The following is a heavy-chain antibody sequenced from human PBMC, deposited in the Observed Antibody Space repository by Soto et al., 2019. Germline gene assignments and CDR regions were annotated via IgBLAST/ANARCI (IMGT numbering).Heavy chain of an antibody. J-gene: IGHJ6*03. V-gene: IGHV4-59*01. CDR3: ARAAWGAHYYYYYYMDV. Sequence: TLSFTCTVSGGSMRSYCWTWIRQPPGEGLEWIGYIYYSGSTNYNPSLKSRVTISVDTSKNQFSLKLSSVTAADTAVYYCARAAWGAHYYYYYYMDVWGKGTTVTVSS. CDR1: GGSMRSYC. CDR2: IYYSGST. D-gene: IGHD3-16*01.